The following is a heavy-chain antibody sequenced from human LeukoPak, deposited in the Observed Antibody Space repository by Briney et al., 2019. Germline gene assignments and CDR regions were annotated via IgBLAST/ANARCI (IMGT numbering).Heavy chain of an antibody. CDR2: IYYSGST. D-gene: IGHD6-6*01. J-gene: IGHJ4*02. CDR3: ARYSSSVTDFDY. Sequence: SETLSLTRTVSGGSISSHYWSWIRQPPGKGLEWIGYIYYSGSTNYNPSLKSRVTISVDTSKNQFSLKLSSVTAADTAVYYCARYSSSVTDFDYWGQGTLVTVSS. CDR1: GGSISSHY. V-gene: IGHV4-59*11.